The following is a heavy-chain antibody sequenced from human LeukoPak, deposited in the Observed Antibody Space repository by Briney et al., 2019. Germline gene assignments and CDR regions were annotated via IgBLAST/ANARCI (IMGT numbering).Heavy chain of an antibody. D-gene: IGHD4-17*01. J-gene: IGHJ4*02. V-gene: IGHV4-39*01. CDR3: ARGEGDYGDYSDY. Sequence: SETLSLTCTVSGGSISPKTYYWGWIRRPPGKGLEWIGSIDFSGSPDYSSSLKSRVTISLDTSMKQFSLKLSYVTAADTAVYYCARGEGDYGDYSDYWGQGILVTVSS. CDR2: IDFSGSP. CDR1: GGSISPKTYY.